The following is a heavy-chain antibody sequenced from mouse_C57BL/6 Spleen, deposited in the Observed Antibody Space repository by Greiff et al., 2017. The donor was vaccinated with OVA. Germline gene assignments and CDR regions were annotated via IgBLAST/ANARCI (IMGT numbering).Heavy chain of an antibody. J-gene: IGHJ4*01. V-gene: IGHV5-12*01. CDR1: GFTFSDYY. CDR2: ISNGGGST. CDR3: ARRYGNYVYYAMDY. D-gene: IGHD2-10*02. Sequence: EVQLVESGGGLVQPGGSLKLSCAASGFTFSDYYMYWVRQTPEKRLEWVAYISNGGGSTYYPDTVKGRFTISRDNAKNTLYLQMSRLKSEDTAMYYCARRYGNYVYYAMDYWGQGTSVTVSS.